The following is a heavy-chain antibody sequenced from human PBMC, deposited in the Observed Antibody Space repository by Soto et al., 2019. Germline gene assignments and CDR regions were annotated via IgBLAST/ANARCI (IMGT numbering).Heavy chain of an antibody. CDR1: GGSISSSNW. CDR3: AGDLYDLHCSGGSCSPGAYNWFDP. Sequence: ETLSLTCAVSGGSISSSNWWSWVRQPPGKGLEWIGYIYYSGSTNYNPSLKSRVTISVDASKNQFSLKLSSVTAADTAVYYCAGDLYDLHCSGGSCSPGAYNWFDPWGQGTLVTVSS. D-gene: IGHD2-15*01. CDR2: IYYSGST. J-gene: IGHJ5*02. V-gene: IGHV4-4*02.